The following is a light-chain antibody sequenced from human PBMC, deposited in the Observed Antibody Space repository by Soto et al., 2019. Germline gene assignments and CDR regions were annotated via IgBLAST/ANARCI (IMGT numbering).Light chain of an antibody. Sequence: QAVVTQEPSLTVSPGGTVTLTCGSSTGAVTSGHYPYWFQQKPGQAPRILIYDTSKKHSWTPARFSGSLLGGKAALTLSGAQPEDEADYYCLLSYNGPRVFGGGNKLTVL. J-gene: IGLJ3*02. CDR3: LLSYNGPRV. CDR2: DTS. V-gene: IGLV7-46*01. CDR1: TGAVTSGHY.